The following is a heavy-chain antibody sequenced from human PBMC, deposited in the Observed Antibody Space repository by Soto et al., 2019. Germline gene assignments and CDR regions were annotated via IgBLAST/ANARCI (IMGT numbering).Heavy chain of an antibody. CDR2: IYSGGST. V-gene: IGHV3-66*01. D-gene: IGHD2-2*01. J-gene: IGHJ6*03. CDR3: ARVPAAILSYYYYYYMDA. Sequence: GGSLRLSCAASGFTVSSNYMSWVRQAPGKGLEWVSVIYSGGSTYYADSVKGRFTISRDNSKNTLYLQMNSLRAEDTAVYYCARVPAAILSYYYYYYMDAWGKGTTVTVSS. CDR1: GFTVSSNY.